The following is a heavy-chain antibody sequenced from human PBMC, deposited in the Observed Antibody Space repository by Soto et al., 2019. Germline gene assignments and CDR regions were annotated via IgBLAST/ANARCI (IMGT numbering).Heavy chain of an antibody. Sequence: GGSLRLSCAASGFTFSSYGMHWVRQAPGKGLEWVAVIWYDGSNKYYADSVKGRFTISRDNSKNTLILQMNSLRAEDTAVYYCARVSHTYYYDSSGYYYFDYWGQGTLVTVSS. V-gene: IGHV3-33*01. D-gene: IGHD3-22*01. CDR1: GFTFSSYG. CDR2: IWYDGSNK. J-gene: IGHJ4*02. CDR3: ARVSHTYYYDSSGYYYFDY.